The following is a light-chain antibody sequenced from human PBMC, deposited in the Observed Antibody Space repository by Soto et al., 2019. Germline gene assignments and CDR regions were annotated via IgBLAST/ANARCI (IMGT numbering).Light chain of an antibody. CDR3: QQSYSTPLT. CDR2: AAS. J-gene: IGKJ4*01. CDR1: QSISSY. Sequence: DIQMTQSPSTLSGSVGDRVTITCRASQSISSYLNWYQQKPGKAPKLLIYAASSLQSGVPSRFSGSGSGTEFTLTISSLQPEDFATYYCQQSYSTPLTFGGGTKVDIK. V-gene: IGKV1-39*01.